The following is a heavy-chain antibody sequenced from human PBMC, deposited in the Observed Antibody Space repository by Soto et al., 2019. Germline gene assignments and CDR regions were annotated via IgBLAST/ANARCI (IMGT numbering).Heavy chain of an antibody. CDR2: IIPIFGTA. CDR1: GGTFSSYA. D-gene: IGHD6-19*01. Sequence: SVKVSCKASGGTFSSYAISWVRQAPGQGLEWMGGIIPIFGTANYAQKFQGRVTITADESTSTAYMELSSLRSEDTAVYYCARDLYSSGWSYSAGLSSGFDPWGQGTLVTVSS. V-gene: IGHV1-69*13. CDR3: ARDLYSSGWSYSAGLSSGFDP. J-gene: IGHJ5*02.